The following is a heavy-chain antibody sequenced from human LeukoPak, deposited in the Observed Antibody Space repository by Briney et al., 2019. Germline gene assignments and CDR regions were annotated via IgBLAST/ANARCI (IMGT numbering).Heavy chain of an antibody. D-gene: IGHD6-19*01. V-gene: IGHV4-34*01. J-gene: IGHJ4*02. CDR1: GGSFSGYY. CDR2: INHSGST. CDR3: ARGRNEAAGDFDY. Sequence: SETLSLTCAVYGGSFSGYYWSWIRQPPGKGLEWIGEINHSGSTNYNPSLKSRVTISVDTSKNQFSLKLSSVTAADTAVYYCARGRNEAAGDFDYWGQGTVVTVSS.